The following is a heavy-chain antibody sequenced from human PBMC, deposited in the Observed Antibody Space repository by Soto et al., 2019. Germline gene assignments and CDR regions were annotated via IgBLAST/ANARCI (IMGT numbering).Heavy chain of an antibody. CDR3: AKYRYGDYEEESDFDY. J-gene: IGHJ4*02. CDR1: GFTFDDYA. D-gene: IGHD4-17*01. V-gene: IGHV3-9*01. Sequence: EVQLVESGGTLVQPGRSLRLSCAASGFTFDDYAMHWVRQAPGKGLEWVSGISWNSGSIGYADSLKGRFTISRDNAKDSLYLQMNSLRAEDTALYYCAKYRYGDYEEESDFDYWGQGTLVTVSS. CDR2: ISWNSGSI.